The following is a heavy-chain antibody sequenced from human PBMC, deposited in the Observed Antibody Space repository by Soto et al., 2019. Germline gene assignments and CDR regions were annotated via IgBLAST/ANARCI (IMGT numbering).Heavy chain of an antibody. D-gene: IGHD2-15*01. CDR2: ISSSSSTI. Sequence: EVQLVESGGGLVQPGGSLRLSCAASGFTFSSYSMNWVRQAPGKGLEWVSYISSSSSTIYYADSVKGRFTISRDNAKNSLYLQMNSLRDEDTAVYYCARSLGYCSGGSCYPLYYFDYWGQGTLVTVSS. V-gene: IGHV3-48*02. CDR3: ARSLGYCSGGSCYPLYYFDY. J-gene: IGHJ4*02. CDR1: GFTFSSYS.